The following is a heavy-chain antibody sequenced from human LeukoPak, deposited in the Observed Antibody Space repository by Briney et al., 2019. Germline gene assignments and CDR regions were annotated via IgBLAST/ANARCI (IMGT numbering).Heavy chain of an antibody. CDR2: IWYDGSNK. V-gene: IGHV3-33*06. Sequence: QPGRSLRLSCAASGFTFSSYGMHWVRQAPGKGLEWVAVIWYDGSNKYYADSVKGRFTVSRDNSKNTLYLQMNSLRAEDTAVYYCANGGNDYGEYSLDYWGQGTLVTVSS. CDR3: ANGGNDYGEYSLDY. D-gene: IGHD4-17*01. CDR1: GFTFSSYG. J-gene: IGHJ4*02.